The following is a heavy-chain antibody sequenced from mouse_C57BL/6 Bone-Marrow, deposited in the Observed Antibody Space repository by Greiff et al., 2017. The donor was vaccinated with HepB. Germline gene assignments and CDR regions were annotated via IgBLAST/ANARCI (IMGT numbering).Heavy chain of an antibody. CDR1: GYAFSSYW. V-gene: IGHV1-80*01. D-gene: IGHD1-1*01. CDR2: IYPGDGDT. J-gene: IGHJ1*03. CDR3: ARRDYGSSRYWYFDV. Sequence: VKLMESGAELVKPGASVKISCKASGYAFSSYWMNWVKQRPGKGLEWIGQIYPGDGDTNYNGKFKGKATLTADKSSSTAYMQLSSLTSEDSAVYFCARRDYGSSRYWYFDVWGTGTTVTVSS.